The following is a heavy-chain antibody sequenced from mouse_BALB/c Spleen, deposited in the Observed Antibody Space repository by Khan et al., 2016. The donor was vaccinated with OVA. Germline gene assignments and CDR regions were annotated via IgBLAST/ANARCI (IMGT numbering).Heavy chain of an antibody. CDR3: AGRGAAGATWEYFDY. D-gene: IGHD3-1*01. V-gene: IGHV1-63*02. Sequence: QVRLQQSGAELVRPGTSVKMSCKAAGYTFTNYWIGWVKQRPGHGLEWVGDIYPGGGYTNYNEKFKGKATLTVDTSSSTAYMQLSSLTSEDSAFFYSAGRGAAGATWEYFDYWGQGTTLTVSS. CDR1: GYTFTNYW. CDR2: IYPGGGYT. J-gene: IGHJ2*01.